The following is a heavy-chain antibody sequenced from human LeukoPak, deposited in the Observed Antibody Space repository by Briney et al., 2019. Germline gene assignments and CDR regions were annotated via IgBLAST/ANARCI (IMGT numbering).Heavy chain of an antibody. CDR3: AFTGPSMVRGVIRPDDY. CDR1: GYSFTSYW. Sequence: GESLKISCKGSGYSFTSYWISWVRQMPGKGLEWMGRIDPSDSYTNYSPSFQGHVTISADKSISTAYLQWSSLKASDTAMYYCAFTGPSMVRGVIRPDDYWGQGTLVTVSS. D-gene: IGHD3-10*01. CDR2: IDPSDSYT. V-gene: IGHV5-10-1*01. J-gene: IGHJ4*02.